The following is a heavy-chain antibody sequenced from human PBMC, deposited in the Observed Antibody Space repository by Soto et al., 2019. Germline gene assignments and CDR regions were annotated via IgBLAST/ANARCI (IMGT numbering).Heavy chain of an antibody. CDR1: GFTFSRYA. CDR3: AGGVYDDFPYFSYLDV. Sequence: EVQMLESGGGLVQPGGSLRLSCAVSGFTFSRYAMNWVRQAPGKGLEWVSGISGGGVTYYADSVKGRFTISRDNSKNTLYLQMNSLRAEDTAVYYCAGGVYDDFPYFSYLDVWGRGTTVTVSS. J-gene: IGHJ6*01. V-gene: IGHV3-23*01. CDR2: ISGGGVT. D-gene: IGHD5-12*01.